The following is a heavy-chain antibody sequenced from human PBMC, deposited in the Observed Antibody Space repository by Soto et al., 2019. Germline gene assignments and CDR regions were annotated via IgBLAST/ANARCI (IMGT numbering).Heavy chain of an antibody. CDR1: GGSISTTDYY. CDR2: INYSGSA. CDR3: ARQRTSVVTQAYFDV. J-gene: IGHJ4*02. Sequence: SETLSLTCTVSGGSISTTDYYWGWIRQPPGKGLEWIVSINYSGSAYSNPSLRSRVSMSIDTSKDQFSLKLKSVTAADTALYFCARQRTSVVTQAYFDVWGPGSLVTVSS. V-gene: IGHV4-39*01. D-gene: IGHD2-21*02.